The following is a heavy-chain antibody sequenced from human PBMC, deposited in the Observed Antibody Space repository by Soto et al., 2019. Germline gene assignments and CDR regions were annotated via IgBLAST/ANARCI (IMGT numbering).Heavy chain of an antibody. D-gene: IGHD2-21*02. Sequence: GGSLRLSCASSEFIFIKSSMMWVRQAPGAGLEWVSGINGSGGRTFYADSVKGRFTISRDNLKNTLFMQMNSLKAEDTAIYYCVKWGDDSKYFHHWGQGTLVTVSS. J-gene: IGHJ1*01. CDR3: VKWGDDSKYFHH. V-gene: IGHV3-23*01. CDR2: INGSGGRT. CDR1: EFIFIKSS.